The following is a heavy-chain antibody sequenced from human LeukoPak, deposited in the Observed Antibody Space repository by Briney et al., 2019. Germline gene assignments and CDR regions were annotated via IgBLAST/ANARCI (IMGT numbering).Heavy chain of an antibody. D-gene: IGHD1-26*01. J-gene: IGHJ4*02. CDR2: IHYSGST. CDR3: ARRVVGARGGGSDY. CDR1: GGSLSSSSYY. V-gene: IGHV4-39*01. Sequence: SETLSLTCTVSGGSLSSSSYYWGWIRQPPGTGLEWLGSIHYSGSTYSNPSLKSRVTISVDPYKNQFSLKLSSVTAADTAVYYGARRVVGARGGGSDYWGQGTLVTVSS.